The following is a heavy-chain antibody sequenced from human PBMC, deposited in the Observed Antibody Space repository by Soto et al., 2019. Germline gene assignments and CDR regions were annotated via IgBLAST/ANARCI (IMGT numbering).Heavy chain of an antibody. CDR1: GFSLNTDGVG. D-gene: IGHD3-10*01. J-gene: IGHJ5*02. Sequence: QITLEESGLTLVRPTQTLTLTCTFSGFSLNTDGVGVVWIRQPPGKALEWLALIYWNDDKRFSPSLQSRLTITKDTAKNQVVLTTTNMNPGDTGTYYCARAFGEYGPNWFDPWGPGTRVTVSS. CDR3: ARAFGEYGPNWFDP. V-gene: IGHV2-5*01. CDR2: IYWNDDK.